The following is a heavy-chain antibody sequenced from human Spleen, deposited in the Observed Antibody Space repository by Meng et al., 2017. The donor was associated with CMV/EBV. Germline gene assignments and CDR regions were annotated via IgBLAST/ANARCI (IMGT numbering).Heavy chain of an antibody. J-gene: IGHJ4*02. Sequence: LTCAVSGGSFSIDYWWSWVRQTPGKGLQWLGELHHSRTTTYNPSLNSRVTFSLDKSKNEFSLKLTSVTVADTAVYYCARNGHYSLDSWSQGTLVTVSS. CDR1: GGSFSIDYW. CDR3: ARNGHYSLDS. D-gene: IGHD3-22*01. V-gene: IGHV4-4*02. CDR2: LHHSRTT.